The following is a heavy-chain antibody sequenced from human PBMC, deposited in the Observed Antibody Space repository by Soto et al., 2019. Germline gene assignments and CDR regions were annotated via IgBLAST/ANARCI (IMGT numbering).Heavy chain of an antibody. J-gene: IGHJ3*02. V-gene: IGHV3-23*01. Sequence: GSLRLSCAASGFTFSSYAMSWVRQAPGKGLEWVSAISGSGGSTYYADSVKGRFTISRDNSKNTLYLQMNSLRAEDTAVYYCAKGGYDSSGYHDAFDIWGQGTMVTVSS. CDR1: GFTFSSYA. CDR3: AKGGYDSSGYHDAFDI. D-gene: IGHD3-22*01. CDR2: ISGSGGST.